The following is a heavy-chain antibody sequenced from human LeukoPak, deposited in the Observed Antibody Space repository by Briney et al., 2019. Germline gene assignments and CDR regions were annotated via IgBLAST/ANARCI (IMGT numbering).Heavy chain of an antibody. J-gene: IGHJ3*02. CDR3: ARDRSSSWYPDAFDI. CDR1: GGSISSYY. Sequence: SETLSLTCTVSGGSISSYYWSWIRRPPGKGLEWIGYIYYSGSTNYNPSLKSRVTISVDTSKNQFSLKLSSVTAADTAVYYCARDRSSSWYPDAFDIWGQGTMVTVSS. V-gene: IGHV4-59*01. CDR2: IYYSGST. D-gene: IGHD6-13*01.